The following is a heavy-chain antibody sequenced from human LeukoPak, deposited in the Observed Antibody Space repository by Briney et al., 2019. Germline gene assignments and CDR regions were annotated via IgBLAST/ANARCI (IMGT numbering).Heavy chain of an antibody. V-gene: IGHV3-21*04. CDR2: ISSSSTYI. J-gene: IGHJ4*02. D-gene: IGHD6-13*01. CDR1: GFTFSSYG. Sequence: GGSLRLSCAASGFTFSSYGMNWVRQAPGKGLEWVSSISSSSTYIYYADSVKGRFTISRDNSKNTLYLQMNSLRAEDTAVYYCARDHKQHHYEGIDYWGQGTLVTVSS. CDR3: ARDHKQHHYEGIDY.